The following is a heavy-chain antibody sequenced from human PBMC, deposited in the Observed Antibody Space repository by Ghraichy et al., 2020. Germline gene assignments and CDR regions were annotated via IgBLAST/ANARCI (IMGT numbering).Heavy chain of an antibody. CDR3: AREVVAAAGKDYYYGMDV. V-gene: IGHV3-53*01. CDR2: IYSGGST. CDR1: GFTVSSNY. D-gene: IGHD6-13*01. J-gene: IGHJ6*02. Sequence: GESLNISCAASGFTVSSNYMSWVRQAPGKGLEWVSVIYSGGSTYYADSVKGRFTISRDNSKNTLYLQMNSLRAEDTAVYYCAREVVAAAGKDYYYGMDVWGQGTTVTVSS.